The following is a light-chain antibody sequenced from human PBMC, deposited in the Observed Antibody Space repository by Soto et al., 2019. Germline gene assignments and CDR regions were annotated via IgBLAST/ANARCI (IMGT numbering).Light chain of an antibody. CDR2: LGS. J-gene: IGKJ1*01. Sequence: EIVMTQSPLSLPVTPGEPASIPCRSSHSLLHSNGYNYLDWYLQKPGQSPQLLIYLGSNRSSGVPDRFSGSGSGTDFTLTIDSLEPEDFAVYYCQQRTNWLWTFGPGTKVDI. CDR1: HSLLHSNGYNY. V-gene: IGKV2-28*01. CDR3: QQRTNWLWT.